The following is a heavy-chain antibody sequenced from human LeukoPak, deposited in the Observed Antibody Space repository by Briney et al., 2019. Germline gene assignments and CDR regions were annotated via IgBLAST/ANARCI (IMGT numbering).Heavy chain of an antibody. CDR1: GFTVSKNY. CDR2: IYSGGST. V-gene: IGHV3-53*01. Sequence: GGSLRLSCAASGFTVSKNYMSWVRQAPGKGLEWVSVIYSGGSTYFADSVKGRFTISRDNSKNTLYLQMNSLRAEDTAVYYCARGGGFDCSGGSCYAFDIWGQGTMVTVSS. D-gene: IGHD2-15*01. J-gene: IGHJ3*02. CDR3: ARGGGFDCSGGSCYAFDI.